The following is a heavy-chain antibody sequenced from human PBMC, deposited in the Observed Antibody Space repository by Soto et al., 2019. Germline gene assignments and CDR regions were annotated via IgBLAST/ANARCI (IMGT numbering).Heavy chain of an antibody. V-gene: IGHV3-33*06. Sequence: GGSLRLSCAASGFTFSSYGMHWVRQAPGKGLEWVAVIWYDGSNKYYADSVKGRFTISRDNSKNTLYLQMNSLRAEDTAVYYCEKDIAARTMGFDYWGQGTLVTVSS. D-gene: IGHD6-6*01. CDR1: GFTFSSYG. CDR2: IWYDGSNK. J-gene: IGHJ4*02. CDR3: EKDIAARTMGFDY.